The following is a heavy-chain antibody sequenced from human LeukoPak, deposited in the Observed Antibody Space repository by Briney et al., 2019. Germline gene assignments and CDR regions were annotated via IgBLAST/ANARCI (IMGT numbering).Heavy chain of an antibody. D-gene: IGHD2-15*01. V-gene: IGHV3-15*01. J-gene: IGHJ4*02. CDR3: TTDQTVVVVGAANDY. Sequence: GGSLRLSCAASGFTFSNYWMSWVRQAPGKGLEWVGRIKSKTDGGTTDYAAPVKGRFTISRDDSKNTLYLQMNSLKTEDTAVYYCTTDQTVVVVGAANDYWGQGTLVTVSS. CDR1: GFTFSNYW. CDR2: IKSKTDGGTT.